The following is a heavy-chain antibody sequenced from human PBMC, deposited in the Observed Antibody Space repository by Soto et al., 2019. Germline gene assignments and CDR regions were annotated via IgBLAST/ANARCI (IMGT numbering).Heavy chain of an antibody. J-gene: IGHJ4*02. CDR1: GYTFTSNA. CDR3: ARSMAVAAFDY. D-gene: IGHD6-19*01. Sequence: AAVKGSCRGSGYTFTSNAISWVRPAPGQGLEWMGWISAYNGNTNYAQKLQGRVTMTTDTSTSTAYMELRSLRSDDTAVYYCARSMAVAAFDYGGQGTLVTVS. V-gene: IGHV1-18*04. CDR2: ISAYNGNT.